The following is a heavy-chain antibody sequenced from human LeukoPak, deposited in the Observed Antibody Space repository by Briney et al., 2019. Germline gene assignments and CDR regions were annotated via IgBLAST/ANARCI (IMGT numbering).Heavy chain of an antibody. V-gene: IGHV3-66*01. CDR1: GVTVSINY. Sequence: PGGSLRLSCAASGVTVSINYMGWVRQAPGKGLEWVSVINSGGGKYYADSVQGRLTISRDNSKNTLYLQMNSLRAEDTAVYFCASRPNDFAGPFDYWGQGTLVTVSS. CDR2: INSGGGK. CDR3: ASRPNDFAGPFDY. D-gene: IGHD2-8*01. J-gene: IGHJ4*02.